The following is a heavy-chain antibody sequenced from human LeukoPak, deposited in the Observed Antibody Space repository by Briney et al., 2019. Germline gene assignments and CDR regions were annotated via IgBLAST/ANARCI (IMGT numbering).Heavy chain of an antibody. Sequence: SETLSLTCTVSGDSINIYYWTWIRQPPGKGLEWIGYIYYSGSTYYNPSLKSRVTISVDTSKNQCSLKLDSVTAADTAVYYCARQVPYTSRPDYWGQGTLVTVSS. D-gene: IGHD2-2*01. J-gene: IGHJ4*02. CDR1: GDSINIYY. CDR3: ARQVPYTSRPDY. V-gene: IGHV4-59*08. CDR2: IYYSGST.